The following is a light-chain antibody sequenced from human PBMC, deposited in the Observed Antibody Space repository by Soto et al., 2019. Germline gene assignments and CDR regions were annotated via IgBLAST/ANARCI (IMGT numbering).Light chain of an antibody. Sequence: DIQMTQSPSTLSASVGDRVTITCRASQTISSWLAWYQQKPGKAPYLLIYSVSSLESGVPSRFSGSRSGKGFTLTISSLQPDDFATYYCQQYGGYSWTFGQGTKVEI. CDR2: SVS. J-gene: IGKJ1*01. V-gene: IGKV1-5*03. CDR3: QQYGGYSWT. CDR1: QTISSW.